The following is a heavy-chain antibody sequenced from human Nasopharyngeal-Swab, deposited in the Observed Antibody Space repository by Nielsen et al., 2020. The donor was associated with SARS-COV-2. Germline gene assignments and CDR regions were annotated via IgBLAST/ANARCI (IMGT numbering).Heavy chain of an antibody. CDR2: IYTSGST. V-gene: IGHV4-4*07. D-gene: IGHD2-15*01. CDR3: ARDRSYCSGGSCYGGNWFDP. J-gene: IGHJ5*02. Sequence: SETLSLTCTVSGGSISSYYWSWIRQPAGKGLEWIGRIYTSGSTNYNPSLKSRVTTSVDTSKNQFSLKLSSVTAADTAVYYCARDRSYCSGGSCYGGNWFDPWGQGTLVTVSS. CDR1: GGSISSYY.